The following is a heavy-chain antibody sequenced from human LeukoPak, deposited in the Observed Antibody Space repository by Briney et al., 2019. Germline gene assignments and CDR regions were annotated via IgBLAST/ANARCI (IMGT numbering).Heavy chain of an antibody. J-gene: IGHJ4*02. V-gene: IGHV1-18*01. CDR2: ISAYNGNT. CDR3: ARDNYYDSSGLGY. CDR1: GYTFTSYD. Sequence: ASVKVSCKASGYTFTSYDINWVRQATGQGLEWMGWISAYNGNTNYAQKLQGRVTMTTDTSTSTAYMELRSLRSDDTAVYYCARDNYYDSSGLGYWGQGTLVTVSS. D-gene: IGHD3-22*01.